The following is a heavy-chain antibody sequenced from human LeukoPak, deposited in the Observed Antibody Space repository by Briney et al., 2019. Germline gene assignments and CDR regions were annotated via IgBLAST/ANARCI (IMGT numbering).Heavy chain of an antibody. Sequence: SETLSLTCTVSGGSISSSSYYWGWIRQPPGKGLEWTGSIYYSGSTYYNPSLKSRVTISVDTSKNQFSLKLSSVTAADTAVYYCARTYCSSTSCLLFDYWGQGTLVTVSS. J-gene: IGHJ4*02. V-gene: IGHV4-39*07. D-gene: IGHD2-2*01. CDR1: GGSISSSSYY. CDR3: ARTYCSSTSCLLFDY. CDR2: IYYSGST.